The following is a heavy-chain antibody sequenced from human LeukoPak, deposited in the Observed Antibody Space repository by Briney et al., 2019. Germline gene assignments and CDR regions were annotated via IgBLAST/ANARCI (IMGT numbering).Heavy chain of an antibody. Sequence: YPSETLSLTCTVSGGSISSYYWSWIRQPPGKGLEWIGYIYYSESTNYNPSLKSRVTKSVDTSKNQFSLKLSSVTAADTAVYYCAREGCSSTSCYRGATGFDYWGQGTLVTVSS. CDR2: IYYSEST. V-gene: IGHV4-59*01. CDR3: AREGCSSTSCYRGATGFDY. J-gene: IGHJ4*02. D-gene: IGHD2-2*02. CDR1: GGSISSYY.